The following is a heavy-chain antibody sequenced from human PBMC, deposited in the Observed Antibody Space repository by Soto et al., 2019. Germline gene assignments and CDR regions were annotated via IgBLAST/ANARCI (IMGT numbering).Heavy chain of an antibody. D-gene: IGHD3-22*01. CDR2: IYWNDDK. Sequence: SGPTLVNPTPPLTLTCTFSGFSLSTSGVGVGWIRQPPGKALEWLALIYWNDDKRYSPFLKSRLTITKDTSKNQVVLTMTNMDPVDTATYYCPLHSEKYYYDSSGYYYGADAFDIWGQGTMVTVSS. CDR1: GFSLSTSGVG. J-gene: IGHJ3*02. CDR3: PLHSEKYYYDSSGYYYGADAFDI. V-gene: IGHV2-5*01.